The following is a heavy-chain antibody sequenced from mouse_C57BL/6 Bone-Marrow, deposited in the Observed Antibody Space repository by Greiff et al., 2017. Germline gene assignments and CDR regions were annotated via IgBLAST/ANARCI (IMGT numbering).Heavy chain of an antibody. J-gene: IGHJ3*01. CDR1: GYTFTSYW. V-gene: IGHV1-64*01. Sequence: VQLQQPGAELVKPGASVKLSCKASGYTFTSYWMHWVKQRPGQGLEWIGMIHPNSGSTNYNEKFKSKATLTVDKSSSTAYMQLSSLTSEDSAVYYCASSPYYGSSYWFAYWGQGTLVTVSA. CDR2: IHPNSGST. D-gene: IGHD1-1*01. CDR3: ASSPYYGSSYWFAY.